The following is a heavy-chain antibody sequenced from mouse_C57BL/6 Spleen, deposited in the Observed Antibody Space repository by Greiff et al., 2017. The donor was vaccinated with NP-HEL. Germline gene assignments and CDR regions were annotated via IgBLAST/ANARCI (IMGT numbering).Heavy chain of an antibody. CDR3: ARGGYYGNPWFAY. D-gene: IGHD2-1*01. J-gene: IGHJ3*01. V-gene: IGHV14-3*01. CDR2: IDPANGNT. Sequence: VHVKQSVAELVRPGASVKLSCTASGFNIKNTYMHWVKQRPEQGLEWIGRIDPANGNTKYAPKFQGKATITADTSSNTAYLQLSSLTSEDTAIYYCARGGYYGNPWFAYWGQGTLVTVSA. CDR1: GFNIKNTY.